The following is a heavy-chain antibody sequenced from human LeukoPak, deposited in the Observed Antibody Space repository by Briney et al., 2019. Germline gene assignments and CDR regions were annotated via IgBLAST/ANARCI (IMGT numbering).Heavy chain of an antibody. CDR3: KRDTTGDYVGAFDM. CDR2: IRGSGGGT. J-gene: IGHJ3*02. D-gene: IGHD4-17*01. V-gene: IGHV3-23*01. Sequence: GRTLRLSCAASGITLSTDAMTWGRHAPGKRLEWVSAIRGSGGGTDYADSLKVQFTISRDTYRDILFLQMHSLRAEGTALYSCKRDTTGDYVGAFDMWGPGTMVSVSS. CDR1: GITLSTDA.